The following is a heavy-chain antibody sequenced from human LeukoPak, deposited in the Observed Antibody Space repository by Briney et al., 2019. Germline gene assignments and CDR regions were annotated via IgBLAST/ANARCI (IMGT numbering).Heavy chain of an antibody. Sequence: ASVKVSCKASGYTFTSYGISWVRQAPGQGLEWMGWISAYNGNTNYAQKLQGRVTMTTDASTSTAYMELGSLRSDDTAVYYCARGGLRYFDWLLWSGHNWFDPWGQGTLVTVSS. CDR1: GYTFTSYG. V-gene: IGHV1-18*01. CDR2: ISAYNGNT. CDR3: ARGGLRYFDWLLWSGHNWFDP. J-gene: IGHJ5*02. D-gene: IGHD3-9*01.